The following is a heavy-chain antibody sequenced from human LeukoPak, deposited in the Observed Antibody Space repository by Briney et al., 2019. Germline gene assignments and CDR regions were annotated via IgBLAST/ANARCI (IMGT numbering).Heavy chain of an antibody. CDR1: GYTFTSYG. CDR2: ISAYNGNT. D-gene: IGHD3-16*02. V-gene: IGHV1-18*01. Sequence: GASVKVSCKASGYTFTSYGISWVRQAPGQGLEWMGWISAYNGNTNYAQKLRGRVTMTTDTSTSTAYMELRSLRSDDTAVYYCARYKRDYVWGSYRLNDYWGQGTLVTVSS. J-gene: IGHJ4*02. CDR3: ARYKRDYVWGSYRLNDY.